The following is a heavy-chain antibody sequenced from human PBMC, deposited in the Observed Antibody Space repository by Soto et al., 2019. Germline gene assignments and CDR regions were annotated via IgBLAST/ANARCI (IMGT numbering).Heavy chain of an antibody. CDR3: ARHLYYDYVWGSYAYFDY. V-gene: IGHV4-39*01. CDR1: GGSISSSSYY. Sequence: ASETLSLTCTVSGGSISSSSYYWGWIRQPPGKGLEWIGSIYYSGSTYYNPSLKSRVTISVDTSKNQFSLKLSSVTAADTAVYHCARHLYYDYVWGSYAYFDYWGQGTLVTAPQ. J-gene: IGHJ4*02. CDR2: IYYSGST. D-gene: IGHD3-16*01.